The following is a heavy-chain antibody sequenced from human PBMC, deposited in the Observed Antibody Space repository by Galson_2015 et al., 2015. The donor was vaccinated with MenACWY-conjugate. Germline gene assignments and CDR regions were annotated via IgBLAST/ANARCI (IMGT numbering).Heavy chain of an antibody. D-gene: IGHD3-22*01. CDR3: ASPPYYYDSSGYYGY. V-gene: IGHV1-24*01. CDR2: FDPEDGET. CDR1: GYTLTELS. Sequence: SVKVSCKVSGYTLTELSMHWVRQAPGKGLEWMGGFDPEDGETIYAQKFQGRVTMTEDTSTDTAYMELSSLRSEDTAVYYCASPPYYYDSSGYYGYWGQGTLVPVSS. J-gene: IGHJ4*02.